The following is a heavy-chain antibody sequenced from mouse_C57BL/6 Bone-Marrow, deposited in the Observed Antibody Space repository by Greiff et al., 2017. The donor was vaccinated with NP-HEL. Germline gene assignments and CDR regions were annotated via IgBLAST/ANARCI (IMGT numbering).Heavy chain of an antibody. CDR2: INPSTGGT. CDR1: GYSFTGYY. V-gene: IGHV1-42*01. J-gene: IGHJ1*03. CDR3: ANWYFDV. Sequence: EVQLQQSGPELVKPGASVKISCKASGYSFTGYYMNWVKQSPEKSLEWIGEINPSTGGTTYNQKFKAKATLTVDKSSSTAYMQLKSLTSEDSAVYYCANWYFDVWGTGTTVTVSS.